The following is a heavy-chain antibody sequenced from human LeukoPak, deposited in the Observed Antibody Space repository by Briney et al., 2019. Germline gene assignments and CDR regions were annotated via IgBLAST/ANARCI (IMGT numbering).Heavy chain of an antibody. CDR1: GYTFTGYY. J-gene: IGHJ3*02. D-gene: IGHD3-10*01. Sequence: SVKVSCKASGYTFTGYYMHWVRQAPGQGLEWMGGIIPIFGTANYAQKFQGRVTITADESTSTAYMELSSLRSEDTAVYYCARRWCGELSRTEAFDIWGQGTMVTVSS. CDR3: ARRWCGELSRTEAFDI. V-gene: IGHV1-69*13. CDR2: IIPIFGTA.